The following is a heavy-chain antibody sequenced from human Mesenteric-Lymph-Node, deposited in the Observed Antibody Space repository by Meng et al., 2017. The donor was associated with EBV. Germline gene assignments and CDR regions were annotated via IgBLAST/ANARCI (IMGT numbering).Heavy chain of an antibody. D-gene: IGHD1-7*01. Sequence: QVQLQQSGPGLVKPSQTLSLTCVIPGDSVSSSSAAWTWIRQSPSRGLEWLGRTYYRSKWYNDYAVFVKSRITINPDTSKNQFSLQLNSVTPEDTAVYYCASSRPLAGNWNYHYWGQGTLVTVAS. CDR1: GDSVSSSSAA. CDR2: TYYRSKWYN. V-gene: IGHV6-1*01. CDR3: ASSRPLAGNWNYHY. J-gene: IGHJ4*02.